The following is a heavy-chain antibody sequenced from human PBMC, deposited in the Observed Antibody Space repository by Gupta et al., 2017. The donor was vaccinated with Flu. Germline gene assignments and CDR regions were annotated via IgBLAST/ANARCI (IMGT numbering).Heavy chain of an antibody. CDR3: ARGLFCSSHGCYGGWFDP. Sequence: IRQSPGKGLEWIGYVYYSGNTNYNPSLRSRVTISVDTSKNQISLKLSSVTAADTAVYYCARGLFCSSHGCYGGWFDPWGQGTLVTVSS. J-gene: IGHJ5*02. CDR2: VYYSGNT. D-gene: IGHD2-15*01. V-gene: IGHV4-59*01.